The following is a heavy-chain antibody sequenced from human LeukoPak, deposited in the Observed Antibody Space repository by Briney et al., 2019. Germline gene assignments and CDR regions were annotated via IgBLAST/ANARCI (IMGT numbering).Heavy chain of an antibody. D-gene: IGHD3-10*01. Sequence: GGSLRLSCAASGFTFSSYAMSWVRQAPGKGLEGVSAISGSGGSTYYADSVKGRFTISRDNSKNTLYLQMNSLRAEDTAVYYCAKADGWFGELPYFDYWGQGTLVTVSS. J-gene: IGHJ4*02. CDR2: ISGSGGST. CDR1: GFTFSSYA. CDR3: AKADGWFGELPYFDY. V-gene: IGHV3-23*01.